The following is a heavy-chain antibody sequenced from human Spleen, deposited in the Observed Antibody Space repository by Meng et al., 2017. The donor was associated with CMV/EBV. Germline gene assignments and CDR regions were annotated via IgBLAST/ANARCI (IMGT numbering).Heavy chain of an antibody. J-gene: IGHJ4*02. CDR1: GDSVSSDNW. Sequence: SETLSLTCAVSGDSVSSDNWWSWVRQPPGKVQEWIGEIHHRGNTNYNPSLKSRVTMSVDKSKNQVSLELTSVTAADTAVYYCARMQRGHYYFDYWGQGTLVTVSS. CDR3: ARMQRGHYYFDY. CDR2: IHHRGNT. V-gene: IGHV4-4*02. D-gene: IGHD6-25*01.